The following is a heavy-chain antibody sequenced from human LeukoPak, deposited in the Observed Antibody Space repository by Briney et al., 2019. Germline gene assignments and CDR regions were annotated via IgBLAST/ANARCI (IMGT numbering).Heavy chain of an antibody. J-gene: IGHJ4*02. Sequence: ASVKVSCKASGGTFSSYAISWVRQAPGQGLEWMGWINPNSGGTNYAQKFQGRVTMTRDTSISTAYMELSRLRSDDTAVYYCASTQPDYDFWSGYYGYWGQGTLVTVSS. CDR3: ASTQPDYDFWSGYYGY. D-gene: IGHD3-3*01. V-gene: IGHV1-2*02. CDR1: GGTFSSYA. CDR2: INPNSGGT.